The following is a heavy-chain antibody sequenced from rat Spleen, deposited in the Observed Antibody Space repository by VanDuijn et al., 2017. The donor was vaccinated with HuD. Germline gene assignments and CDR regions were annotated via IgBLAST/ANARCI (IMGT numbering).Heavy chain of an antibody. CDR2: ISPGGGRT. CDR1: GFNFSNFY. V-gene: IGHV5-27*01. D-gene: IGHD2-1*01. Sequence: EVQLVESGGGLVQPGRSLKLSCAASGFNFSNFYMAWVRQVPTKGLEWVANISPGGGRTYYRDSVKGRFTISRDNAKSSLYLQMDSLRSEDTATYYCTSDTSNWFAYWGQGTLVTVSS. CDR3: TSDTSNWFAY. J-gene: IGHJ3*01.